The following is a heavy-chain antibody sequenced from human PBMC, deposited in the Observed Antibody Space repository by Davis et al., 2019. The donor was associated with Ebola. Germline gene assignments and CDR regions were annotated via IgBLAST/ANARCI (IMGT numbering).Heavy chain of an antibody. CDR1: GDTFGTNA. CDR2: LIPLFATP. Sequence: SVKVSCKASGDTFGTNAVIWVRQAPGQGLEWMGELIPLFATPSYSQKFQGRVTITADDSTATAYMELSGLGSEDSAIYYCATAENSFGVVLRHYFESWGQGTLVTVSA. D-gene: IGHD3-3*01. CDR3: ATAENSFGVVLRHYFES. V-gene: IGHV1-69*13. J-gene: IGHJ4*02.